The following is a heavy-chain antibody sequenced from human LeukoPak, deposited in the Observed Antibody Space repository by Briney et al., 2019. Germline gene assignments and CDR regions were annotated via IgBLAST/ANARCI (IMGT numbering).Heavy chain of an antibody. CDR1: GFTFSNAW. D-gene: IGHD3-22*01. CDR3: TTRNYYDSSGHDY. Sequence: RSLRLSCAASGFTFSNAWMSWVRQAPGKGLEWVGRIKSKTDGGTTDYAAPVKGRFTISRDDSKNTLYLQMNSLKTEDTAVYYCTTRNYYDSSGHDYWGQGTLVTVSS. CDR2: IKSKTDGGTT. V-gene: IGHV3-15*01. J-gene: IGHJ4*02.